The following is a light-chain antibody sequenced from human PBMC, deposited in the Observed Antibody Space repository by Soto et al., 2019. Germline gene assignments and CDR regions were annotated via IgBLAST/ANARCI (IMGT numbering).Light chain of an antibody. Sequence: QSALTQPASVSGSPGQSITISCTGTSSDVGSYNLVSWYQQHPGKAPKLMIYEGSKRPSGVSNRFSGSKSGNTASLTISGLQAEDEADYYCCSYAVSSTLRVFGGGTKLTVL. J-gene: IGLJ3*02. CDR2: EGS. CDR3: CSYAVSSTLRV. V-gene: IGLV2-23*01. CDR1: SSDVGSYNL.